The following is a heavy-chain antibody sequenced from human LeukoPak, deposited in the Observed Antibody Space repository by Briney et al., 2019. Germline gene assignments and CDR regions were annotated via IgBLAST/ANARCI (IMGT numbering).Heavy chain of an antibody. CDR1: GYTFTSYG. D-gene: IGHD3-10*01. CDR2: ISAYNGNT. J-gene: IGHJ5*02. CDR3: ARRGSGSYYNSWFDP. Sequence: ASVKVSCKASGYTFTSYGISRVRQAPGQGLEWMGWISAYNGNTNYAQKLQGRVTMTTDTSTSTAYMELRSLRSDDTAVYYCARRGSGSYYNSWFDPWGQGTLVTVSS. V-gene: IGHV1-18*01.